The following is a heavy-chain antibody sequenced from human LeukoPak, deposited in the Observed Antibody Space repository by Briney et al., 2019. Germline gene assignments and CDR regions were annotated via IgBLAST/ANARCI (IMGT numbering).Heavy chain of an antibody. CDR1: GGSISSGSYY. CDR2: IYTSGST. CDR3: ARVIVIVPAARASPGVYYMDV. D-gene: IGHD2-2*01. Sequence: SQTLSLTCTVSGGSISSGSYYWSWIRQPAGKGLEWIGRIYTSGSTNYNPSLKSRVTISVDTSKNQFSLKLSSVTAADTAVYYYARVIVIVPAARASPGVYYMDVWGKGTTVTVSS. J-gene: IGHJ6*03. V-gene: IGHV4-61*02.